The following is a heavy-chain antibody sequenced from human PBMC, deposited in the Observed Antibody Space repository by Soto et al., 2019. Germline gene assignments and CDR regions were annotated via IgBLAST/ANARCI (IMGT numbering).Heavy chain of an antibody. CDR3: AREFPGGCHDY. Sequence: QVQLVQSGAEVKKPGASVKVSCKASGYTFTSYYMHWVRQAPGQGLEWMGIIKPSGGGTSNAQKFQGRVTMTRETSTSTVYMELSRLRSEDTAVYYCAREFPGGCHDYGGQGTLVTVSS. J-gene: IGHJ4*02. D-gene: IGHD1-26*01. V-gene: IGHV1-46*01. CDR2: IKPSGGGT. CDR1: GYTFTSYY.